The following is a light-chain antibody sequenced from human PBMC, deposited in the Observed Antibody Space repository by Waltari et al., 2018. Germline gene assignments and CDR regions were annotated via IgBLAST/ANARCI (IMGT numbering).Light chain of an antibody. CDR1: NIGSKR. J-gene: IGLJ2*01. CDR3: QVWDSTSDHVV. CDR2: DDT. V-gene: IGLV3-21*02. Sequence: SYVLTQPPSVSVAPGETARITCGGNNIGSKRVHWYQQTPGQAPVLVVYDDTDRPSGVPERFSGANAGTTATLSISRVEAGDEADYYCQVWDSTSDHVVFGGGTKLTVL.